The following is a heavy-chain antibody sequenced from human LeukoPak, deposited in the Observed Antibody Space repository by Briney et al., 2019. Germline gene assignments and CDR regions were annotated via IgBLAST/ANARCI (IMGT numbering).Heavy chain of an antibody. CDR1: GFTFSNHW. J-gene: IGHJ5*02. D-gene: IGHD6-6*01. CDR2: INQDGNER. V-gene: IGHV3-7*01. CDR3: VRERIGDSSSVFLS. Sequence: PGGSLRLSCAISGFTFSNHWMSWVRQAPGKGLEWVANINQDGNERYYVDSAKGRFTISRDNAKNSVYLQMSSLRVDDMAVYYCVRERIGDSSSVFLSWGQGTMVTVSS.